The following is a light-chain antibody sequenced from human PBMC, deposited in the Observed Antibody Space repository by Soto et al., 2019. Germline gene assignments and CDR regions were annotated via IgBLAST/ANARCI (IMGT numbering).Light chain of an antibody. CDR2: EVN. V-gene: IGLV2-8*01. J-gene: IGLJ1*01. Sequence: QSALTQPLSASGSPGQSVAISCTGTSSDVGGYNYVSWYQQHPGKAPKLMIYEVNKRPSGVPDRYSGSKSGNTASLTVSGLQAEEEADYYCSSYAGSSNVFGTGTKLTV. CDR3: SSYAGSSNV. CDR1: SSDVGGYNY.